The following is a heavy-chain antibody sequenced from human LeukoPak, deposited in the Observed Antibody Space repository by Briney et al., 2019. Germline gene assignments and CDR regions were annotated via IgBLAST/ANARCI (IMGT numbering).Heavy chain of an antibody. CDR3: AKDLPYYYDSSGYYYPWVY. CDR1: GFTFDDYA. CDR2: ISWNSGSI. V-gene: IGHV3-9*01. Sequence: GRSLRLSCAASGFTFDDYAMHWVRQAPGKGLEWVSGISWNSGSIGYADSVKGRFTISRDNSKNTLYLQMNSLRAEDTAVYYCAKDLPYYYDSSGYYYPWVYWGQGTLVTVSS. D-gene: IGHD3-22*01. J-gene: IGHJ4*02.